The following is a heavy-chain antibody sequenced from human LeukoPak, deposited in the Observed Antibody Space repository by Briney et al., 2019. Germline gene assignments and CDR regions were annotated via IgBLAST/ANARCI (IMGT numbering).Heavy chain of an antibody. J-gene: IGHJ4*02. V-gene: IGHV1-69*13. D-gene: IGHD2-2*01. CDR2: IIPIFGTA. Sequence: ASVMVSCKASGGTFSSYAISWVRQAPGQGLEWMGGIIPIFGTANYAQKFQGRVTITADESTSTAYMELSSLRSEDTAVYYCARDRPQGDVVVPAANWGQGTLVTVSS. CDR1: GGTFSSYA. CDR3: ARDRPQGDVVVPAAN.